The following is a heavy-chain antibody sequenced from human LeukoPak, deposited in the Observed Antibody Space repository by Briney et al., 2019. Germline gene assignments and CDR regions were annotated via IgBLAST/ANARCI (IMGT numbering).Heavy chain of an antibody. CDR2: IYYSGST. CDR1: GGSISSYY. Sequence: PSETLSLTCTVSGGSISSYYWSWIRQHPGKGLEWIGYIYYSGSTYYNPSLKSRVTISVDTSKNQFSLKLSSVTAADTAVYYCASGSPHGRGDYWGQGTLVTVSS. D-gene: IGHD3-10*01. CDR3: ASGSPHGRGDY. V-gene: IGHV4-59*06. J-gene: IGHJ4*02.